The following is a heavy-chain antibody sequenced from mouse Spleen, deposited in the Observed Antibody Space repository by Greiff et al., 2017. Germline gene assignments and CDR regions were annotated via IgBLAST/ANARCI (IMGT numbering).Heavy chain of an antibody. CDR1: GYTFTSYT. V-gene: IGHV1-4*01. D-gene: IGHD2-2*01. CDR2: INPSSGYT. J-gene: IGHJ1*01. Sequence: VQRVESGAELARPGASVKMSCKAPGYTFTSYTMHWVKQRPGQGLEWIGYINPSSGYTNYNQKFKDKATLTADKSSSTAYMQLSSLTSEDSAVYYCAREWLRRYFDVWGAGTTVTVSS. CDR3: AREWLRRYFDV.